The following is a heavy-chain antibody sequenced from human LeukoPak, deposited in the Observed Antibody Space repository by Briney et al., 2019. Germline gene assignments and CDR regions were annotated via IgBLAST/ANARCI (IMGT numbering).Heavy chain of an antibody. CDR3: ARSSSWITDYDY. V-gene: IGHV3-74*01. CDR2: INSDGSST. J-gene: IGHJ4*02. CDR1: GFTFSSYW. D-gene: IGHD6-13*01. Sequence: GGSLRLSCAASGFTFSSYWMHWVRQAPGKGLVWVSRINSDGSSTSYADSVKGRFTMSRDNAKNTLYLQADSLRAEDTAVYYCARSSSWITDYDYWGQGTLVTVSS.